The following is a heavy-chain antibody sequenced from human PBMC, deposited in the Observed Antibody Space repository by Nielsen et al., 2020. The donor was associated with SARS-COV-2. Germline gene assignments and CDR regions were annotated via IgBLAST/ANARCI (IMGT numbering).Heavy chain of an antibody. D-gene: IGHD6-19*01. Sequence: GGSLRLSCVASGFIFSDYGMHWVRQAPGKGLEWVAVISNDGINQYYAESVKGRFTISRDPSKNTLNLQMNSLRVEDTAVYYCAKMSPPGIAVGVVEYFQEWGQGTLVTVSS. CDR3: AKMSPPGIAVGVVEYFQE. CDR1: GFIFSDYG. CDR2: ISNDGINQ. V-gene: IGHV3-30*18. J-gene: IGHJ1*01.